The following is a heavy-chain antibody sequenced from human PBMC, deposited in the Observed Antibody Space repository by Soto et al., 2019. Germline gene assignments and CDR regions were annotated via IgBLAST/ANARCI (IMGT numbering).Heavy chain of an antibody. CDR3: AKADTGHFRPFEY. CDR1: GFTFSNYA. Sequence: EAQLLESGGGLVQPGESLRLSCAASGFTFSNYAMSWVRQAPGKGLEWVSVVSDDGGTTFYADSVRARFTISRDNSKNTVDLQMNSLRAEDTVVYYCAKADTGHFRPFEYCGQGTLVTVSS. CDR2: VSDDGGTT. V-gene: IGHV3-23*01. J-gene: IGHJ4*02. D-gene: IGHD3-9*01.